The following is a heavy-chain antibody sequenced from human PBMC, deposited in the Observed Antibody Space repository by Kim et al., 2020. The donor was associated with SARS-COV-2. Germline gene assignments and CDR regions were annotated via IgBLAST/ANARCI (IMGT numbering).Heavy chain of an antibody. CDR3: ARVVQYSSSSDY. V-gene: IGHV4-34*01. CDR2: INHSGST. CDR1: GGSFSGYY. J-gene: IGHJ4*01. D-gene: IGHD6-6*01. Sequence: SETLSLTCAVYGGSFSGYYWSWIRQPPGKGLEWIGEINHSGSTNYNPSLKSRVTISVDTSKNQFSLKLSSVTAADTAVYYCARVVQYSSSSDYWGHGTLV.